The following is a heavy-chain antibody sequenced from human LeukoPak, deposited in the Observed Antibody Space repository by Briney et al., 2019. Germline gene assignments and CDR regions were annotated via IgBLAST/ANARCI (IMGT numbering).Heavy chain of an antibody. J-gene: IGHJ4*02. D-gene: IGHD3-22*01. Sequence: SETLSLTCAVYGGSFSGYYWSWIRQPPGKGLEWIGEINHSGSTNYNPSLKSRVTISVDTSKNQFSLKLSSVTAADTAVYYCARRARGLLRVDYWGQGTLVTVSS. CDR1: GGSFSGYY. CDR3: ARRARGLLRVDY. CDR2: INHSGST. V-gene: IGHV4-34*01.